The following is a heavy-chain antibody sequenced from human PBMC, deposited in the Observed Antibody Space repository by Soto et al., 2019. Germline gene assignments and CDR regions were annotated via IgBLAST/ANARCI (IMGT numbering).Heavy chain of an antibody. CDR1: GFTFSGSA. CDR3: ARDNPYYGDYIFDY. V-gene: IGHV3-73*02. J-gene: IGHJ4*02. Sequence: EVQLVESGGGLVQPGGSLKLSCAASGFTFSGSAMHWVRQASGKGLEWVGRIRSKANSYATAYAASVKGRFTISRDDSKNTAYLQMNSLKTEDTALYFCARDNPYYGDYIFDYWGQGTPVTVSS. D-gene: IGHD4-17*01. CDR2: IRSKANSYAT.